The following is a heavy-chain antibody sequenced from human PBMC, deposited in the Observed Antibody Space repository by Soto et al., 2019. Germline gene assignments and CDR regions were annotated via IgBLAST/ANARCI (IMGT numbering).Heavy chain of an antibody. CDR2: IYYSGST. CDR3: ARSRYPPYYDGMDF. V-gene: IGHV4-61*01. Sequence: QVQLQESGPGLVKPSETLSLTCTVSGGSVSSGSYYWSWIRKPPGKGLEWIGYIYYSGSTNYNTSQKSGGTVSVDAAKKRFSLKLNSVTAADTALDYCARSRYPPYYDGMDFWGQGTTVTVSS. CDR1: GGSVSSGSYY. J-gene: IGHJ6*01. D-gene: IGHD3-16*02.